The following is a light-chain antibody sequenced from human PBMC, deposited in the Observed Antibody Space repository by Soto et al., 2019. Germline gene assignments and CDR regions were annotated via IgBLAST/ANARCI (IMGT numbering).Light chain of an antibody. CDR2: AAS. CDR1: ESVSSSL. CDR3: QQYGDSPIT. Sequence: EIVLTQSPGTLSLSPGERATLSCRASESVSSSLLAWYQQKPGQAPRLVIFAASSRATGIPDRFRGSGSGTDFTLTISGLEPGDFAVYYCQQYGDSPITFGRGTRLEI. V-gene: IGKV3-20*01. J-gene: IGKJ5*01.